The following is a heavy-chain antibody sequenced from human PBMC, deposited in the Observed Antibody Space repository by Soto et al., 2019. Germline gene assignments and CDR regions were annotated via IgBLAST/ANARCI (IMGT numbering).Heavy chain of an antibody. V-gene: IGHV1-3*01. CDR3: ARSRGPYGGNYRFDP. J-gene: IGHJ5*02. Sequence: ASVKLSCKASGYIFTSYVMEWVRQAPGQRLEWMGWINAVNGNTKYSQKFQGRVTITRDTSTSTAYMELSSLRSEDTAVYYCARSRGPYGGNYRFDPWGQGTLVTVSS. D-gene: IGHD4-4*01. CDR2: INAVNGNT. CDR1: GYIFTSYV.